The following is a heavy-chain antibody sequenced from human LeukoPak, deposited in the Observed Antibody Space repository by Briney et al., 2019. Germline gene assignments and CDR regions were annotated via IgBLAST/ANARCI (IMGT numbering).Heavy chain of an antibody. D-gene: IGHD3-10*01. J-gene: IGHJ4*02. V-gene: IGHV3-30*02. CDR2: IRYDGSNK. CDR1: GFTFSSYG. CDR3: AKALYGSGSSPFDY. Sequence: GGSLRLSCAASGFTFSSYGIHWVRQAPGKGLEWVAFIRYDGSNKYYADSVKVRFTISRDNSKNTLYLQMHSLRAEDTAVYYCAKALYGSGSSPFDYWGQGTLVTVYS.